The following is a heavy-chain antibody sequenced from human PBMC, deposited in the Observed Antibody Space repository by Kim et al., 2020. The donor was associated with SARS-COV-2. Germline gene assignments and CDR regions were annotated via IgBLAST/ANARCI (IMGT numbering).Heavy chain of an antibody. J-gene: IGHJ3*02. CDR1: GFTFSSYG. CDR3: AKDLGGRGVPDDAFDI. V-gene: IGHV3-30*18. Sequence: GGSLRLSCAASGFTFSSYGMHWVRQAPGKGLEWVAVISYDGSNKYYADSEKGRFTISRDNSKNTLYLQLNSLRAEDMAVYYCAKDLGGRGVPDDAFDIWG. D-gene: IGHD3-10*01. CDR2: ISYDGSNK.